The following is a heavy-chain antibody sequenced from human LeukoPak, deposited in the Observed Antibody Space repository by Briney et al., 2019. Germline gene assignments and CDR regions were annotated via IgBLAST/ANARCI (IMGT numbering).Heavy chain of an antibody. J-gene: IGHJ1*01. Sequence: SETLSLTCTVSGYSISNGYYWGWIRQPPGKGLEFIRSVYHGGNTYYKASLKSRVTISLGTSKNQFSLRLSSVTAADTAVYYCARSYSGSFLYWGQGSLVTVSS. CDR2: VYHGGNT. CDR3: ARSYSGSFLY. V-gene: IGHV4-38-2*02. D-gene: IGHD1-26*01. CDR1: GYSISNGYY.